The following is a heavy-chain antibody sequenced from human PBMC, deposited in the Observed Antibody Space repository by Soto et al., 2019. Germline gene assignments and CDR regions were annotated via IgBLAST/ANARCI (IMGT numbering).Heavy chain of an antibody. CDR2: ISGSGGST. CDR1: GFTFSSYA. V-gene: IGHV3-23*01. J-gene: IGHJ6*02. D-gene: IGHD3-10*01. Sequence: PGGSLRLSCAASGFTFSSYAMSWVRQAPGKGLEWVSAISGSGGSTYYADSVKGRFTISRDNSKNTLYLQMNSLRAEDTAVYYSAKVRITMVRGPYGMDVWGQGTTVTVSS. CDR3: AKVRITMVRGPYGMDV.